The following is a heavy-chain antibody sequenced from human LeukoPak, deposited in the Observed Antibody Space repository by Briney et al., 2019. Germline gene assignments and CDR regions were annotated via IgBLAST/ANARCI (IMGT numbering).Heavy chain of an antibody. Sequence: GESLKISCEGSGYSFTSYWIAWVRQMPGKGLEWMGIIYPGDSDTRYSPSFQGQVTISADKSISTAYLQWRSLKASDTAVYYCARQWYEDTAMVDYWGQGTMVTVSS. D-gene: IGHD5-18*01. V-gene: IGHV5-51*01. CDR2: IYPGDSDT. CDR1: GYSFTSYW. J-gene: IGHJ3*01. CDR3: ARQWYEDTAMVDY.